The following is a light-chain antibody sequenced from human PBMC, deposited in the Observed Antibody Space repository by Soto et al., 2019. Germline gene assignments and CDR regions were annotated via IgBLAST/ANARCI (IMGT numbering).Light chain of an antibody. Sequence: DIQMTQSPSTLSASVGERVTITCRASQSVSNWLAWYQQKPGKVPKLLIYKASTLDSGVPARFSGRGSGTEFTLSISSLQPDDFATYYCQQYDTYPWTFGQGTKVDIK. CDR1: QSVSNW. V-gene: IGKV1-5*03. J-gene: IGKJ1*01. CDR3: QQYDTYPWT. CDR2: KAS.